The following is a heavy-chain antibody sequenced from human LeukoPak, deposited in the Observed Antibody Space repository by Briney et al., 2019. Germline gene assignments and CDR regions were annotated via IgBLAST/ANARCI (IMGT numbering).Heavy chain of an antibody. CDR3: ARGQRRYCSSTSCSPIDY. Sequence: PGGSLRLSCAASGFTFNNYIMNWVRQAPGKGLEWVSSISSSSDYIYYADSVKGRFTISRDNSKNTLYLQMNSLRAEDTAVYYCARGQRRYCSSTSCSPIDYWGQGTLVTVSS. J-gene: IGHJ4*02. CDR1: GFTFNNYI. D-gene: IGHD2-2*01. V-gene: IGHV3-21*01. CDR2: ISSSSDYI.